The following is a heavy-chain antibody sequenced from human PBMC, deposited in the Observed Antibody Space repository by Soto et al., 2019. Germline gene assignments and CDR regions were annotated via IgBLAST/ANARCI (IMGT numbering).Heavy chain of an antibody. Sequence: QVQLVQSGAEVKKPGSSVKVSCKASGGTFSSYAISWVRQAPGQGLEWVGGIIPIFGTANYAQKFQGRVTITADESTSTAYMELSSLRSEDTAVYYCARRYLYGGYGGFDYWGQGTLVTVSS. CDR3: ARRYLYGGYGGFDY. CDR1: GGTFSSYA. CDR2: IIPIFGTA. D-gene: IGHD5-12*01. J-gene: IGHJ4*02. V-gene: IGHV1-69*01.